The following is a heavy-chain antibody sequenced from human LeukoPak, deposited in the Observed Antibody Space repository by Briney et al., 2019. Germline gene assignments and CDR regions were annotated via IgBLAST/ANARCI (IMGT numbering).Heavy chain of an antibody. CDR2: IRDDGSNK. CDR1: GFTFSSYG. D-gene: IGHD2-15*01. J-gene: IGHJ5*02. V-gene: IGHV3-30*02. CDR3: AKADCSGGSCYLGWFDP. Sequence: GGSLRLSCEGSGFTFSSYGMRWVRQAPGKGLEWVAFIRDDGSNKYYADSVKGRFTISRDNSKNTLYLQMDSLRAEDTAVYYCAKADCSGGSCYLGWFDPWGQGTLVTVSS.